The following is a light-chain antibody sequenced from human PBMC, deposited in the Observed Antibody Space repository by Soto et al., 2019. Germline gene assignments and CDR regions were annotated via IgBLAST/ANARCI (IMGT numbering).Light chain of an antibody. CDR1: QSVSSQ. CDR3: QQRSNWTEFT. Sequence: EIVLTQSPATLSLSPGERATLSCRASQSVSSQLAWYQQKPGQAPRLLIYDASNRATGIPARFSGSGSGTDFTLSISSLEPEDFAVYYCQQRSNWTEFTFGPGTKVDIK. V-gene: IGKV3-11*01. J-gene: IGKJ3*01. CDR2: DAS.